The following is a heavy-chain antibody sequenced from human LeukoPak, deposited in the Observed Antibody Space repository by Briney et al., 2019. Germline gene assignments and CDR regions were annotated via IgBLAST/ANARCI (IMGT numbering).Heavy chain of an antibody. CDR3: ARARGGPKAAFDI. CDR1: GGSISSYY. V-gene: IGHV4-59*01. Sequence: PSETLSLTCTVSGGSISSYYWSWIRQPPGKGLEWIGYIYYSGSTNYNPSLKSRVTISVDMSKNQFSLKLSSVTAADTAVYYCARARGGPKAAFDIWGQGTMVTVSS. J-gene: IGHJ3*02. CDR2: IYYSGST.